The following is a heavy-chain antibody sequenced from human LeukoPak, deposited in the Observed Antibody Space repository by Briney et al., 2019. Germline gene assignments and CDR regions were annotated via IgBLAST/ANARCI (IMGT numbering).Heavy chain of an antibody. J-gene: IGHJ4*02. V-gene: IGHV4-59*08. CDR2: IYYSGST. D-gene: IGHD5-24*01. Sequence: PSETLSLTCTVSGGSISSYYWSWIRQPPGKGLGWIGYIYYSGSTSYNPSLKSRVTISVDTSKNQFSLKLSSVTAADTAVYYCGDGYNHYWGQGTLVTVSS. CDR3: GDGYNHY. CDR1: GGSISSYY.